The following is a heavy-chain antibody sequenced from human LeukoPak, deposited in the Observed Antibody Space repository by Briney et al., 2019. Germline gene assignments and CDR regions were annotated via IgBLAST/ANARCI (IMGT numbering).Heavy chain of an antibody. J-gene: IGHJ4*02. CDR3: ARDLGYSSSGTHFDY. D-gene: IGHD6-13*01. Sequence: PGGSLRLSCAASGFTFSSYSMNWVRQAPGKGLEWVSYISSSSSTIYYADSVKGRFTISRDNAKNSLYLQMNSLRAEDTAVYYCARDLGYSSSGTHFDYWGQGTLVTVSS. CDR2: ISSSSSTI. CDR1: GFTFSSYS. V-gene: IGHV3-48*01.